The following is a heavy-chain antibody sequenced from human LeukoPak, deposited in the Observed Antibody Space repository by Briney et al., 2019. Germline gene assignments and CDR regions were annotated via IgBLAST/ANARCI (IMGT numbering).Heavy chain of an antibody. CDR3: ARHLHSDGSGSYLNWFDP. J-gene: IGHJ5*02. Sequence: SETLSLTCTVSGGSISSYYWSWVRQPPGKGLEWIGYIYTSGSTNYNPSLKSRVIISAETSKNQFSLRLRSVTAADTAVYYCARHLHSDGSGSYLNWFDPWGPGTLVTVSS. CDR1: GGSISSYY. D-gene: IGHD3-10*01. CDR2: IYTSGST. V-gene: IGHV4-4*09.